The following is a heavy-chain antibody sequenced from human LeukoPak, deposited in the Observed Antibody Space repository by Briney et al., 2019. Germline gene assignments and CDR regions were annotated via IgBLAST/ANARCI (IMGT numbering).Heavy chain of an antibody. CDR2: IYTSGTS. V-gene: IGHV4-59*10. Sequence: SETLSLTCAVYGGSFSGYDWYWIRQPAGKGLEWIGHIYTSGTSNYNPSLRSRVTISVDTSKNQFSLKLTSVTAADTAVYYCTKGRGIWGQGTLVTVSS. CDR3: TKGRGI. CDR1: GGSFSGYD. J-gene: IGHJ4*02. D-gene: IGHD3-10*01.